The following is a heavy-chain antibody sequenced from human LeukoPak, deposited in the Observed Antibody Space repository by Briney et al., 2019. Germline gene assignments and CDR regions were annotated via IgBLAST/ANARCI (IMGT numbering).Heavy chain of an antibody. CDR2: ISYDGSNK. V-gene: IGHV3-30-3*01. Sequence: GRSLRLSSAASGFTFSSYAMHWVRQAPGKGLEWVAVISYDGSNKYYADSVKGRFTISRDNSKNTLYLQMNSLRAEDTAVYYCASTSEDGMDVWGQGTTVTVSS. D-gene: IGHD3-16*01. CDR1: GFTFSSYA. J-gene: IGHJ6*02. CDR3: ASTSEDGMDV.